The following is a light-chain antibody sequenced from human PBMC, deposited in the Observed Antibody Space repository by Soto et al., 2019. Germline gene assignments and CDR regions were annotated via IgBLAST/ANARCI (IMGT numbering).Light chain of an antibody. CDR1: QSISTH. V-gene: IGKV1-39*01. CDR3: QQSHHTPNS. Sequence: DIQMTQSPSSLSASVGDRVAITCRTSQSISTHLNWYQQKPGRPPKLLIYDASTLQGGVPSRFSGGGSGTDFTLTITSLQPKDFATYYCQQSHHTPNSFGCGTRVEI. CDR2: DAS. J-gene: IGKJ4*01.